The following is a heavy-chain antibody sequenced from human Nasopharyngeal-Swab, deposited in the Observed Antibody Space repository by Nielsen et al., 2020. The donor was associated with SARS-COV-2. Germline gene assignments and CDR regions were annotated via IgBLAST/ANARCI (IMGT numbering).Heavy chain of an antibody. J-gene: IGHJ5*02. Sequence: SETLSLTCTVSGGSISSGGYYWSWIRQHPGKGLEWIGCIYYSGSTYYNPSLKSRVTISVDTSKNQFSLKLSSVTAADTAVYYCARDNDILTGYYRGVLDPWGQGTLVTVSS. V-gene: IGHV4-31*03. D-gene: IGHD3-9*01. CDR2: IYYSGST. CDR3: ARDNDILTGYYRGVLDP. CDR1: GGSISSGGYY.